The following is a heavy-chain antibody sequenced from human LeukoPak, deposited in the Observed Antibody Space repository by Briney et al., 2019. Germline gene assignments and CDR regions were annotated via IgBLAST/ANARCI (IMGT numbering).Heavy chain of an antibody. J-gene: IGHJ4*02. Sequence: GGSLRHSCAASGVTVSSNYMSWVRQAPGKGLEWVSVIYSDERTFYADSVKGRFTISRDNSKNTLYLQMNNLRAEDTAVYYCARGQGYAYGSGISYYFDYWGRGTLVTVSS. CDR3: ARGQGYAYGSGISYYFDY. CDR2: IYSDERT. CDR1: GVTVSSNY. V-gene: IGHV3-66*01. D-gene: IGHD3-10*01.